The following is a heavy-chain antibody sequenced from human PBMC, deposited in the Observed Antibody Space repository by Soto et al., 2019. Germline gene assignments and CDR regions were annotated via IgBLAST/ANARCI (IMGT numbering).Heavy chain of an antibody. J-gene: IGHJ6*03. CDR1: GYTFTSYG. CDR3: GRDDTRFLEWHNYYYYYMDV. V-gene: IGHV1-18*01. CDR2: ISAYNGNT. D-gene: IGHD3-3*01. Sequence: ASVKVSCKASGYTFTSYGISWVRQAPGQGLEWMGWISAYNGNTNYAQKLQGRVTMTTDTSTSTAYMELRSLRSDDTAVYYCGRDDTRFLEWHNYYYYYMDVWGKGTTVTVSS.